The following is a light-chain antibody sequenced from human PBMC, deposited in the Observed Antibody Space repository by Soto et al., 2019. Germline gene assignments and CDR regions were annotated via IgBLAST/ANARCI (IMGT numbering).Light chain of an antibody. CDR1: QSISTW. V-gene: IGKV1-5*03. CDR3: QQYNSFVT. CDR2: KAS. Sequence: DIQMTQSPSTLSASVGDRVTITCRASQSISTWLAWYQQKPGKAPNLLIYKASSLESGVPSRFSGSGSGTEFTLTISSLQPDDSATYYCQQYNSFVTFGQGTKLEIK. J-gene: IGKJ2*01.